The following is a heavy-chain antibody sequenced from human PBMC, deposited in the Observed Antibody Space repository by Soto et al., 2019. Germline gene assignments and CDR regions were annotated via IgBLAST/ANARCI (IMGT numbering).Heavy chain of an antibody. J-gene: IGHJ6*03. V-gene: IGHV3-48*01. CDR2: ISSSSSTI. Sequence: PGGSLRLSCAASGFTFSSYSMNWVRQAPGKGLEWVSYISSSSSTIYYADSVKGRFTISRDNAKNSLYLQMNSLRAEDTAVYYCARGVQYGDYSKYYYYYMDVWGKGTTVTVSS. CDR1: GFTFSSYS. CDR3: ARGVQYGDYSKYYYYYMDV. D-gene: IGHD4-17*01.